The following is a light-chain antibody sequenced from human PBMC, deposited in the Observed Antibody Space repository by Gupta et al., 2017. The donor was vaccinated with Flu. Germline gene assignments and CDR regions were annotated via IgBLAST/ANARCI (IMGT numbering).Light chain of an antibody. CDR3: SSYRYTSTHSVI. J-gene: IGLJ2*01. CDR1: SRDGGGYNY. V-gene: IGLV2-14*01. Sequence: ISGTGTSRDGGGYNYGSWYHQQPVEAPKLMIYEVSNRPAGMSNRFSGSRSGNTASLTISGLQAEDEADYYCSSYRYTSTHSVIFGRGTRLTVL. CDR2: EVS.